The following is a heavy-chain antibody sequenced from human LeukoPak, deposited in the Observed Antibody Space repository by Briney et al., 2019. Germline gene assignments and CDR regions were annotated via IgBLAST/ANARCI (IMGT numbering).Heavy chain of an antibody. Sequence: GESLKISCKVSEYIFTTYWIGWVRQMPGKGLEWMGIIYPDDSETRYSPSFQGQVTISADKSLSTAFLQWSSLKASDTAMYYCARHRFYSNGWSPFDYWGQGTLVTVSP. CDR1: EYIFTTYW. V-gene: IGHV5-51*01. CDR3: ARHRFYSNGWSPFDY. D-gene: IGHD6-19*01. CDR2: IYPDDSET. J-gene: IGHJ4*02.